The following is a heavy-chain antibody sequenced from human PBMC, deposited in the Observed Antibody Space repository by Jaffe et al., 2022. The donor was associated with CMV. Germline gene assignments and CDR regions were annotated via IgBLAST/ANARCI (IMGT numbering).Heavy chain of an antibody. V-gene: IGHV2-26*01. CDR2: IFSNDEK. CDR3: TRIPSSSPGYFYFGMDV. D-gene: IGHD6-6*01. CDR1: GFSLSNARMG. J-gene: IGHJ6*02. Sequence: QVTLKESGPVLVKPTETLTLTCTVSGFSLSNARMGVSWIRQPPGKALEWLAHIFSNDEKSYRTSLMSRLIISKDTSKSQVVLTMTNMDPVDTATYYCTRIPSSSPGYFYFGMDVWGQGTTVTVSS.